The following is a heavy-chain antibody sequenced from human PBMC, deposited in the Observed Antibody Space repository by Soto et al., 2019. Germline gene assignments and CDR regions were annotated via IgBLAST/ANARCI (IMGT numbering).Heavy chain of an antibody. Sequence: ASVKVSCKASGYTFTSYAMHWVRQAPGQRLEWMGWINAGNGNTKYSQKFQGRVTITRDTSASTAYMELSSLRSEDTAVYYCARGGSRYYYYGMDVWGQGTMVTVSS. D-gene: IGHD1-26*01. CDR3: ARGGSRYYYYGMDV. J-gene: IGHJ6*02. CDR1: GYTFTSYA. V-gene: IGHV1-3*01. CDR2: INAGNGNT.